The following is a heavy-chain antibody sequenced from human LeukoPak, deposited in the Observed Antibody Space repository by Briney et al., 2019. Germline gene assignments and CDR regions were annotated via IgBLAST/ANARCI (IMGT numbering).Heavy chain of an antibody. V-gene: IGHV4-59*01. CDR1: GGSISSYY. D-gene: IGHD4-17*01. J-gene: IGHJ4*02. CDR2: IYYSGST. Sequence: SETLSLTCTVSGGSISSYYWSWIRQPPGKGLEWIGYIYYSGSTNCNPSLKSRVTISVDTSKNQFSLKLSSVTAADTAVYYCARGDYGDRFDYWGQGTLVTVSS. CDR3: ARGDYGDRFDY.